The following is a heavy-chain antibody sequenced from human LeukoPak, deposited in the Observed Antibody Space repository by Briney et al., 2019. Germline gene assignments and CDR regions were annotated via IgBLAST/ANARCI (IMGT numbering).Heavy chain of an antibody. D-gene: IGHD7-27*01. J-gene: IGHJ6*02. V-gene: IGHV5-51*01. CDR2: IHPDDSDT. CDR3: ARHRDWGLVYYYGVDV. CDR1: GYHFTNYW. Sequence: GESLKISCKGSGYHFTNYWIAWVRQMPGKGLEWMGIIHPDDSDTRYSPSFQGQVTISADKSISTAYLQWSSLKASDTAMYYCARHRDWGLVYYYGVDVWGQGTTVTVSS.